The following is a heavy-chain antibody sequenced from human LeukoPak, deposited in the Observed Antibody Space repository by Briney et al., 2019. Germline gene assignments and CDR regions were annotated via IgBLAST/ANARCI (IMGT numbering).Heavy chain of an antibody. V-gene: IGHV1-2*02. CDR2: INPNSGGT. J-gene: IGHJ4*02. CDR3: ARDRGYDSSGYRYYFDY. D-gene: IGHD3-22*01. Sequence: ASVKVSCKASGFTFTGYYMHWVRQAPGQGLEWMGWINPNSGGTNYAQKFQGRVTMTRDTSISTAYMELSRLRSDDTAVYYCARDRGYDSSGYRYYFDYWGQGTLVTVSS. CDR1: GFTFTGYY.